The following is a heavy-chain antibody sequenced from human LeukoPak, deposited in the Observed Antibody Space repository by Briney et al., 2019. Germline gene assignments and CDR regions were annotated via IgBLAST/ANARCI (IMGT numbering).Heavy chain of an antibody. CDR1: GFTFSSYG. J-gene: IGHJ6*02. Sequence: GRSLRLSCAASGFTFSSYGMHWVRQAPGKGLEWVAVIWYDGSNKYYADSVKGRFTISRDNSKNTLYLQMNSLRAEDTAVYYCARARRPYYYGMDVWGQGTTVTVSS. V-gene: IGHV3-33*08. CDR2: IWYDGSNK. CDR3: ARARRPYYYGMDV.